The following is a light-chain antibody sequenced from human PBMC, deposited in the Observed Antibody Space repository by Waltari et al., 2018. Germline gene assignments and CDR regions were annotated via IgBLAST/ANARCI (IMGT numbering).Light chain of an antibody. Sequence: SSELTQDPVVSVALGQTVTINFPGHNLRSYYANWYQQNPGQAPVFVIYGKDNRPSGIPDRFSGSFSGNTASLTITGAQAEDEADYYCNSRDSSGNLVVFGGGTKLTVL. CDR2: GKD. J-gene: IGLJ2*01. CDR1: NLRSYY. CDR3: NSRDSSGNLVV. V-gene: IGLV3-19*01.